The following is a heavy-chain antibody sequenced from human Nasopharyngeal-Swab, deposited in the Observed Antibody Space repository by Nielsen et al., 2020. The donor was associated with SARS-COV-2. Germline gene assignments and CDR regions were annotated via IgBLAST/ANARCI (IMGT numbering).Heavy chain of an antibody. V-gene: IGHV3-48*02. J-gene: IGHJ6*02. Sequence: GGSLRLSCAASGFTFSSYSLNWVRQAPGKGLEWVSYISSSSSTIYYADSVKGRFTISRDNAKNSLYLQMNSLRDEDTAVYYCARDWSEYSSGWYSRYYYYGMDVWGQGTTVTVSS. D-gene: IGHD6-19*01. CDR3: ARDWSEYSSGWYSRYYYYGMDV. CDR1: GFTFSSYS. CDR2: ISSSSSTI.